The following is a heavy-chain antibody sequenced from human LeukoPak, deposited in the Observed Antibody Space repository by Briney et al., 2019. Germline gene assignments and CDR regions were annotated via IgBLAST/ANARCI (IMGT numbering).Heavy chain of an antibody. CDR1: GFTFSSYS. V-gene: IGHV3-21*01. Sequence: GGSLRLSCAASGFTFSSYSMNWVRQAPGKGLEWVSSISSSSSYIYYADSVKGRFTISRDNAKNSLYLQMNSLRAEDTAVYYCARCGYSSGWYSPGFDYWGQGTLVTVSS. CDR2: ISSSSSYI. CDR3: ARCGYSSGWYSPGFDY. J-gene: IGHJ4*02. D-gene: IGHD6-19*01.